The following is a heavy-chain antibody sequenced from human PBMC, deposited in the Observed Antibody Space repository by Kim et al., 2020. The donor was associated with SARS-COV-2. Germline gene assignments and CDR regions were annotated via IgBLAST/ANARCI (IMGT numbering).Heavy chain of an antibody. Sequence: PSDSYTDYSPSFQGHVTISADKSISTAYLQWSSLKASDTAMYYCARDFDYWGQGTLVTVSS. V-gene: IGHV5-10-1*01. J-gene: IGHJ4*02. CDR2: PSDSYT. CDR3: ARDFDY.